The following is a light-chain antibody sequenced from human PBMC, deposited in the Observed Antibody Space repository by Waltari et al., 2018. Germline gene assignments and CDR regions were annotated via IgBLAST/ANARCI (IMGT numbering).Light chain of an antibody. Sequence: EIVLTQSPGPLSLSPGERATLSCRASQSISKYLAWYQQKPGQAPRLLIHHASSRAAGIPDRFSGSGSGTDFSLSISRLEPEDFAVYYCQHYESLPVTFGQGTKVEIK. CDR2: HAS. CDR3: QHYESLPVT. V-gene: IGKV3-20*01. J-gene: IGKJ1*01. CDR1: QSISKY.